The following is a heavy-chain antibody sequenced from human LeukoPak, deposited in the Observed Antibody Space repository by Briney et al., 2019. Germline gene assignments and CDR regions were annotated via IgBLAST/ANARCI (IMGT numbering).Heavy chain of an antibody. CDR2: INTDGSNT. V-gene: IGHV3-74*01. J-gene: IGHJ3*02. D-gene: IGHD2-2*01. Sequence: GGSLRLSCAASGFTISTYWMHWVRQAPGKGLVWVSRINTDGSNTNYADSVKGRFTISRDNAENTLYLQMNSLRVEDTAVYYCARAEDCSSTSCPRAFDIWGQGTMVTVSS. CDR3: ARAEDCSSTSCPRAFDI. CDR1: GFTISTYW.